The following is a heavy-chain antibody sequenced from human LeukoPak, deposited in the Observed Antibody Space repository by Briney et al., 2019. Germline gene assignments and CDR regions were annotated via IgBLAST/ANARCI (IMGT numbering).Heavy chain of an antibody. J-gene: IGHJ6*03. CDR3: ARDHEQWLGYYYYYMDV. V-gene: IGHV3-21*01. Sequence: GGSLRLSCAASGFTFSSYSMNWVRQAPGKGLEWVSSISSSSSYIYYADSVKGRFTISRDNAKNSLYLQMNSLRAEDTAVYYCARDHEQWLGYYYYYMDVWGKGTTVTVSS. D-gene: IGHD6-19*01. CDR1: GFTFSSYS. CDR2: ISSSSSYI.